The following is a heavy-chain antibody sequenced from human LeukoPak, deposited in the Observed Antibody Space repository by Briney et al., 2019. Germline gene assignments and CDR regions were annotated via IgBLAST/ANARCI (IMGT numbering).Heavy chain of an antibody. Sequence: PGGSLRLSCAASGFTFSSYAMSWVRQAPGKGLEWVSSISGSGGDTYYADSVKGRFTISRDNSKNTLYVQINSLRAEDTAVYYCARVSGPFDYWGQGTQVTVSS. CDR1: GFTFSSYA. CDR3: ARVSGPFDY. CDR2: ISGSGGDT. J-gene: IGHJ4*02. V-gene: IGHV3-23*01.